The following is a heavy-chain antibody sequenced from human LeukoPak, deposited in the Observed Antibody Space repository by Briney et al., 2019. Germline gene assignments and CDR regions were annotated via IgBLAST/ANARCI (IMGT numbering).Heavy chain of an antibody. CDR1: GFTFSSYW. CDR3: ATKRQQLPTGTFDY. D-gene: IGHD1-1*01. V-gene: IGHV3-74*01. CDR2: INSDGSST. Sequence: QPGGSLRLSCAASGFTFSSYWMHWVRQAPGKGLVWVSHINSDGSSTSYADSVKGRFTISRDNAKNTLYLQMNSLRAEDTAVYYCATKRQQLPTGTFDYWGQGTLVTVSS. J-gene: IGHJ4*02.